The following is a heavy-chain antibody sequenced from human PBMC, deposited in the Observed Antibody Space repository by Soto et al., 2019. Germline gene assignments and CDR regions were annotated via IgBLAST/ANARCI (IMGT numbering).Heavy chain of an antibody. CDR3: AIGLAAADPLDY. CDR2: ISGSGGTP. V-gene: IGHV3-23*01. D-gene: IGHD6-13*01. CDR1: GFTLSYSA. J-gene: IGHJ4*02. Sequence: VQLLGSGGGLVQPGGSLRLSCAASGFTLSYSAMSWVRQAPGRGLEWVSTISGSGGTPYYADSVKGRFTISRDNSKNSLYLILNSLRADDTAIYYCAIGLAAADPLDYWGQGALVTGSS.